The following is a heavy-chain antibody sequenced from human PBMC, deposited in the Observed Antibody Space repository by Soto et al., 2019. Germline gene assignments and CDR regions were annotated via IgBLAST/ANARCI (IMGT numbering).Heavy chain of an antibody. Sequence: GSGPTLVNPTQTLTLTCTFSGFSLSTSGVGVGWIRQPPGKALEWLALIYWDDDKRYSPSLKSRLTITKDTSKNQVVLTMTNMDPVDTATYYCARGIVVVPAASNWFDPWGQGTLVTVSS. D-gene: IGHD2-2*01. CDR2: IYWDDDK. CDR3: ARGIVVVPAASNWFDP. J-gene: IGHJ5*02. V-gene: IGHV2-5*02. CDR1: GFSLSTSGVG.